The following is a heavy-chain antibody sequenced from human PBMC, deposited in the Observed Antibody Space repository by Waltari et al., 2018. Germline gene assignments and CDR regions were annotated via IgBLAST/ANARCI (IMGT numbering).Heavy chain of an antibody. D-gene: IGHD4-17*01. CDR2: INPSGGST. Sequence: QVQLVQSGPEVKKPGASVRVSCKASGSTFPSYYIHWVRQAPGQGLEWMGIINPSGGSTSYAQKFQGRVTMTRDTSTSTVYMELSSLRSEDTAVYYCARVIDGDYSDYWGQGTLVTVSS. CDR1: GSTFPSYY. V-gene: IGHV1-46*01. CDR3: ARVIDGDYSDY. J-gene: IGHJ4*02.